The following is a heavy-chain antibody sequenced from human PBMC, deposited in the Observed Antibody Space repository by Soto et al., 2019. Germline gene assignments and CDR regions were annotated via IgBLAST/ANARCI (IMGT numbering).Heavy chain of an antibody. J-gene: IGHJ4*02. CDR2: ISYDGSNK. V-gene: IGHV3-30*18. Sequence: GGSLRLSCAASGFTFSSYGMHWVRQAPGKGLEWVAVISYDGSNKYYADSVKGRFTISRDNSKNTLYLQMNSLRAEDTAVYYCAKDGAPDCSSTSCYGSTYFDYWGQGTLVTVSS. CDR1: GFTFSSYG. CDR3: AKDGAPDCSSTSCYGSTYFDY. D-gene: IGHD2-2*01.